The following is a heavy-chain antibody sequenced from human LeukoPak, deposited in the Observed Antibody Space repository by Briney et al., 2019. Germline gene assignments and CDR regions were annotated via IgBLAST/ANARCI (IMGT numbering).Heavy chain of an antibody. D-gene: IGHD3-10*01. CDR2: ISRNSDNI. Sequence: GGSLRLSCAASGFTFSSYTMNWVRQAPGKGLEWVSSISRNSDNIYYADSLKGRFTVSRDNAKNSLYLQMNSLRAEDTAVYYCAREGPMVRGVMRPNWFDPWGQGTLVTVSS. J-gene: IGHJ5*02. CDR3: AREGPMVRGVMRPNWFDP. V-gene: IGHV3-21*04. CDR1: GFTFSSYT.